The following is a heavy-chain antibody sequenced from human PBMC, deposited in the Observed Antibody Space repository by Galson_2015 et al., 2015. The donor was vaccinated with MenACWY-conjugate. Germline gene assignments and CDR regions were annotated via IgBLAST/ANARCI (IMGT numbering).Heavy chain of an antibody. V-gene: IGHV1-69*06. D-gene: IGHD4-17*01. CDR2: IIPIFGTA. CDR1: GGTFSSYA. Sequence: SVKVSCKASGGTFSSYAISWVRQAPGQGLEWMGGIIPIFGTANYAQKFQGRVTITADKSTSTAYMELSSLRSEDTAVYYCARGVGDYEPYYYMDVWGKGTTVTVSS. CDR3: ARGVGDYEPYYYMDV. J-gene: IGHJ6*03.